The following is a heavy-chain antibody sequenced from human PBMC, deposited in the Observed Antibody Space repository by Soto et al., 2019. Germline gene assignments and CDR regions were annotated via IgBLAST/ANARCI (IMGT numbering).Heavy chain of an antibody. Sequence: EASVKVSCKASGGTFSSYAISWVRQAPGQGLEWMGGIIPIFGTANYAQKFQGRVTITADESTSTAYMELSSLRSEDTAVYYCASVPTGDDAFDIWGQGTMVTVSS. CDR2: IIPIFGTA. CDR3: ASVPTGDDAFDI. CDR1: GGTFSSYA. J-gene: IGHJ3*02. D-gene: IGHD3-16*01. V-gene: IGHV1-69*13.